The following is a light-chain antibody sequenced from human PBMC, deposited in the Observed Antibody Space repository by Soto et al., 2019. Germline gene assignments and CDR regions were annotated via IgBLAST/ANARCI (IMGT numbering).Light chain of an antibody. V-gene: IGKV1-33*01. CDR3: QQYDDFPYT. CDR2: DAS. CDR1: QAIDNN. Sequence: DIQMTQSPSSLSASVGDRVTITCQASQAIDNNLNWYQQRSGKAPKVLIYDASNLKGGVPSRFSGSGSGTDFTFTISSLQPEDIATYYCQQYDDFPYTFGQGTKLEI. J-gene: IGKJ2*01.